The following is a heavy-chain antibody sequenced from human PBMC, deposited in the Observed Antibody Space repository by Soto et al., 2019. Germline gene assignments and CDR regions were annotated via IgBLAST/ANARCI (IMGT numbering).Heavy chain of an antibody. J-gene: IGHJ4*02. CDR1: GYSFTNYG. V-gene: IGHV1-18*01. CDR3: ARDSTVTTNYFDS. CDR2: VSGYNGDT. Sequence: QIQLVQSGAEVKEPGASVRVSCKASGYSFTNYGISWVRQAPGQGLEWMGWVSGYNGDTKFAQKLHDRVTMTTDTSTSTAYMELRSLTSDDTAVYYCARDSTVTTNYFDSWGQGTLVTVSS. D-gene: IGHD4-17*01.